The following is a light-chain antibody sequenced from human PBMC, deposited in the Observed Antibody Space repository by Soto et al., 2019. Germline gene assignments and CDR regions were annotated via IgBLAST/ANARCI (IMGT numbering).Light chain of an antibody. Sequence: EMVLTQSPGTLSLSPGERATLSCRASQSVSSTYIAWYQQNPGQAPRLLIYGASSRATGIPDRFSGSGSGTDFTLTISRLESEDFAVYFCQQYGRSPPFTFGKGTKVEIK. J-gene: IGKJ2*01. V-gene: IGKV3-20*01. CDR2: GAS. CDR3: QQYGRSPPFT. CDR1: QSVSSTY.